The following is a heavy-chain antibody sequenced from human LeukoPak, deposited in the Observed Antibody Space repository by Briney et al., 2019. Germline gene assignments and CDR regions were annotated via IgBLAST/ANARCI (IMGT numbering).Heavy chain of an antibody. CDR3: ARGRGVVVY. CDR1: GVSISSYY. CDR2: IYYSGST. Sequence: SETLSLTCTVSGVSISSYYWSWIRQPPGKGLEWIGYIYYSGSTNYNPSLKSRVTISVDTSKNQFSLKLSSVTAADTAVYYCARGRGVVVYWGQGTLVTVSS. J-gene: IGHJ4*02. D-gene: IGHD2-8*01. V-gene: IGHV4-59*01.